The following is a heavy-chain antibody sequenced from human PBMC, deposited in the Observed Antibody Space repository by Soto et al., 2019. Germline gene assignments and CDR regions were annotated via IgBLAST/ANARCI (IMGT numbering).Heavy chain of an antibody. J-gene: IGHJ4*02. CDR3: ARGRYLDSSDYWVANLPFDH. CDR2: IDPSDSQT. V-gene: IGHV5-10-1*01. D-gene: IGHD3-22*01. Sequence: GESLKISCKGSGYSFAGYWITWVRQMPGTGLEWMGRIDPSDSQTYYSPSFRGDVTISATKSITTVFLQWSSLRASDTALYYCARGRYLDSSDYWVANLPFDHWGLGTLVTVSS. CDR1: GYSFAGYW.